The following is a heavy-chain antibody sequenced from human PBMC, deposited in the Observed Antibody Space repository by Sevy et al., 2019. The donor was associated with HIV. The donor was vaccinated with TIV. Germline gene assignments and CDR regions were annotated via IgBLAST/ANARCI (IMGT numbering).Heavy chain of an antibody. CDR1: GFIVSSNY. V-gene: IGHV3-53*01. J-gene: IGHJ6*02. D-gene: IGHD3-3*01. Sequence: GGSLRLSCAVSGFIVSSNYMTWVRQAPGKGLEWVSVIYSGGNTFYADSARGRFTISRDNSKNTLYLQMNSLRAEDTAVYYCARGMILEGSWYGMDVWGQGTTVTVSS. CDR2: IYSGGNT. CDR3: ARGMILEGSWYGMDV.